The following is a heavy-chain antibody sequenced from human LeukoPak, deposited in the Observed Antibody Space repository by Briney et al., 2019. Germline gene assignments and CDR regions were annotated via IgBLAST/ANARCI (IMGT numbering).Heavy chain of an antibody. CDR1: GGSISSNSYF. Sequence: PSETLSLTCTVSGGSISSNSYFWNWIRQTPGKGLEWIGSIYYSGSTYYNPSLKSRLTISVDTSRNQFSLKLSSVTAADTAMYFCARDPVSAVRRYFDYWGQGTLVTASS. J-gene: IGHJ4*02. D-gene: IGHD6-19*01. V-gene: IGHV4-39*07. CDR2: IYYSGST. CDR3: ARDPVSAVRRYFDY.